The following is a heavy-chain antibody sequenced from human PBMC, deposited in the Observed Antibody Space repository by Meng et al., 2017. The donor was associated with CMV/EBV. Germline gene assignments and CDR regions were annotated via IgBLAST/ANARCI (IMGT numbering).Heavy chain of an antibody. CDR3: ASTDVVGEDYYYGMDV. CDR1: GYTFTGYY. J-gene: IGHJ6*02. D-gene: IGHD3-16*01. V-gene: IGHV1-2*02. Sequence: ASVKVSCKASGYTFTGYYMHWVRQAPGQGLEWMGWINPNSGGTNYAQKLQGRVTMTRDTSISTAYMELSRLRSDDTAVYYCASTDVVGEDYYYGMDVWGQGTTVTVSS. CDR2: INPNSGGT.